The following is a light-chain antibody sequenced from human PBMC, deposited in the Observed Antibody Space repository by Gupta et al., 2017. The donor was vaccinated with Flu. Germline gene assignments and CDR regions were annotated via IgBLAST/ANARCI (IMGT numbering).Light chain of an antibody. CDR3: QEWYSLSDHRYWV. CDR1: GIGSKG. Sequence: SFVLTQPTSVSVAPGKTARITCGGGGIGSKGVHVYQQKPGQAPILVIYDGSDRPSGIPERFSGSNSGNTATLTIRRVEVGDEADYYCQEWYSLSDHRYWVFGGGTKVTVL. J-gene: IGLJ3*02. CDR2: DGS. V-gene: IGLV3-21*03.